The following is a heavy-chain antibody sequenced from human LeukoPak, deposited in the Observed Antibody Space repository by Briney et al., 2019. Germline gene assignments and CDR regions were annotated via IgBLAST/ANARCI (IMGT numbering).Heavy chain of an antibody. CDR2: IYYSGST. CDR3: ARHAEWEPTTAFDI. V-gene: IGHV4-59*08. Sequence: SETLSLTCTVSGGSISSYYWSWIRQPPGKGLEWIGYIYYSGSTNYNPSLKSRVTISVDTSKNQFSLKLSSVSAADTAVYYCARHAEWEPTTAFDIWGQGTMVTVSS. D-gene: IGHD1-26*01. CDR1: GGSISSYY. J-gene: IGHJ3*02.